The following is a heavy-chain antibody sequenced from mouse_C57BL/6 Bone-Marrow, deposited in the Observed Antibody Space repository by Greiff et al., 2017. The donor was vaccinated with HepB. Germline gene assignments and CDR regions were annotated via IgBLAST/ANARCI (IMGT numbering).Heavy chain of an antibody. D-gene: IGHD4-1*01. CDR1: GFSLTSYG. CDR3: ATLWDWFAY. CDR2: IWSGGST. V-gene: IGHV2-2*01. Sequence: QVQLQQSGPGLVQPSQRLSITCTVSGFSLTSYGVHWVRQSPGKGLEWLGVIWSGGSTDYNAAFISRLSISKDNSKSQVFFKMNSLQADDTAIYYCATLWDWFAYWGQGTLVTVSA. J-gene: IGHJ3*01.